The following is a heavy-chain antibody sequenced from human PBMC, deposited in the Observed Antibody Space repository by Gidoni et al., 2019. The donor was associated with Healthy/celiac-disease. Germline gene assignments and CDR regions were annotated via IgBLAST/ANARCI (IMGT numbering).Heavy chain of an antibody. CDR3: ARGGHSYGLNYFDY. J-gene: IGHJ4*02. CDR1: GFTFRSYA. D-gene: IGHD5-18*01. Sequence: EVQLVESGGGLVQPGGSLRLSCAASGFTFRSYAMRWVRQAPGTGLEWVSAISGSGGSTYYADSVKGRFTISRDNSKNTLYLQMNSLRAEDTAVYYCARGGHSYGLNYFDYWGQGTLVTVSS. V-gene: IGHV3-23*04. CDR2: ISGSGGST.